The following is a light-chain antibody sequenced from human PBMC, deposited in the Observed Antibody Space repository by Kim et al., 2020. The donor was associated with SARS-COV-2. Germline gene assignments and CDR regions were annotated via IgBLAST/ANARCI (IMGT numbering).Light chain of an antibody. J-gene: IGKJ4*01. Sequence: EIVLTQSPVTLSLSPGERATLSCRASQTVNRNYFAWHQQKPGQAPRLLIYFTSIRGPGIPDRFSGSGSGTDFTLTINRLETEDSAVYYCQQYGSAPLTFGGGTKVDIK. CDR1: QTVNRNY. CDR2: FTS. V-gene: IGKV3-20*01. CDR3: QQYGSAPLT.